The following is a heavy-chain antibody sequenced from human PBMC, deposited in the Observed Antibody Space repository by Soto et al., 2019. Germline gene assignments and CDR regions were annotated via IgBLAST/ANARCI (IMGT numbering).Heavy chain of an antibody. Sequence: GGSLRLSCAASGFTFSSYAMSWVRQAPGEGLEWVSAISGSGGSTYYADSVEGRFTISRDNSKNTLYLQMNSLRAEDTAVYYCAKDGLDSSGYYYNYFDYWGQGTLVTVSS. CDR1: GFTFSSYA. CDR3: AKDGLDSSGYYYNYFDY. V-gene: IGHV3-23*01. CDR2: ISGSGGST. J-gene: IGHJ4*02. D-gene: IGHD3-22*01.